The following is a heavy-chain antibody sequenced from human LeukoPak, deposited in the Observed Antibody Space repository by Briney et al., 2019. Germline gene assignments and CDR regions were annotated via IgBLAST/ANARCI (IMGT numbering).Heavy chain of an antibody. D-gene: IGHD2-2*01. CDR2: INPNSGGT. CDR3: ARDLGSTRGY. Sequence: GASVKVSCKASGYTFTGYYIHWVRQAPGQGLEWMGRINPNSGGTDYAQKFQGRVTMTRDTSISTAYMELSRLRSDDTAVYFCARDLGSTRGYWGQGTLVTVSS. J-gene: IGHJ4*02. CDR1: GYTFTGYY. V-gene: IGHV1-2*06.